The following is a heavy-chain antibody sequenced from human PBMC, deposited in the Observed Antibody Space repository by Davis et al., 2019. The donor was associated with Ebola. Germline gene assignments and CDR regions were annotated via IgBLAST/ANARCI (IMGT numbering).Heavy chain of an antibody. V-gene: IGHV3-30-3*01. CDR2: ISYDGSNK. CDR3: AQGHGGYYYYYGMDV. D-gene: IGHD3-10*01. J-gene: IGHJ6*02. Sequence: GESLKISCAASGFTFSGYAMHWVRQAPGKGLEWVAVISYDGSNKYYADSVKGRFTISRDNSKNTLYLQMNSLRAEDTAVYYCAQGHGGYYYYYGMDVWGQGTTVTVSS. CDR1: GFTFSGYA.